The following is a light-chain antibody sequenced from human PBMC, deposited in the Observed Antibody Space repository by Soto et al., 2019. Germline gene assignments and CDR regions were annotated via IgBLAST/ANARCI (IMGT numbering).Light chain of an antibody. V-gene: IGKV3-20*01. CDR1: QSLTSDS. CDR2: AAA. Sequence: EIILTQSPGTLSLSPGERATLSCRASQSLTSDSLVWYQQKPGQAPRLLIYAAANRATGVPDRFSGSGSGPELTITIIRLEPEDFDVYYCQQSTGSPPLSFGGGTKVEIK. J-gene: IGKJ4*01. CDR3: QQSTGSPPLS.